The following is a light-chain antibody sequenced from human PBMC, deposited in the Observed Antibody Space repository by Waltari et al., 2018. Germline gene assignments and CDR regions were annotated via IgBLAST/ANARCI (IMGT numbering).Light chain of an antibody. V-gene: IGKV3-15*01. CDR2: GAS. CDR3: QQYNTWPPST. Sequence: EVLMTQSPAALSVSPGERAHPSCRASQYISDNLAWYQHKPGQPPRLLISGASTRAAGVPARFSGGGSGTEFSLTISSLESEDSAIYFCQQYNTWPPSTFGQGTKLEIK. J-gene: IGKJ2*02. CDR1: QYISDN.